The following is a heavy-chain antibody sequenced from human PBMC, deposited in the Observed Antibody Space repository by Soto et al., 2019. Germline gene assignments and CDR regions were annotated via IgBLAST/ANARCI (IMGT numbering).Heavy chain of an antibody. D-gene: IGHD2-8*01. J-gene: IGHJ3*02. V-gene: IGHV3-74*01. CDR1: GFTFSTYY. Sequence: GGSLRLSCAASGFTFSTYYLHWVRQAPGKGLVWVSRINSDGSGTDYADSVKGRSTISRDNAKNMLYLQMNSLRAEDTAVYYCASLRVSRDGFDMWGQGTMVTVSS. CDR3: ASLRVSRDGFDM. CDR2: INSDGSGT.